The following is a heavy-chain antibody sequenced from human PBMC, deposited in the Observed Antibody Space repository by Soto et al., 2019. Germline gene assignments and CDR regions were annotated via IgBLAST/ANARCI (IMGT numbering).Heavy chain of an antibody. V-gene: IGHV3-11*05. J-gene: IGHJ4*02. D-gene: IGHD6-19*01. Sequence: QVQLVESGGGLVKPGGSLRLSCGASGFVFSDYYMSWIRQAPGKGLEWVSYISTSSSYTNYADSVQGRFTISRDNAKNSLYLQMNSLRADDTAVYYCARDRSGGAQVGDYWGQGTLVTVSS. CDR1: GFVFSDYY. CDR3: ARDRSGGAQVGDY. CDR2: ISTSSSYT.